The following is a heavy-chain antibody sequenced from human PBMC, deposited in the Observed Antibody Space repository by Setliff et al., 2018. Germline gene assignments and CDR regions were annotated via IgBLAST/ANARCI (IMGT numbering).Heavy chain of an antibody. V-gene: IGHV4-39*01. CDR2: IYDSGSS. D-gene: IGHD2-15*01. Sequence: SETLSLTCTVSGGSVSNSGFFWGWLRQAPGKGLEWIGNIYDSGSSNYNASLKSRLIITRDTSKNQISLKLTSVTAADTAVYYCARSGGSNWQTKLDYWGQGTPVTVSS. CDR1: GGSVSNSGFF. CDR3: ARSGGSNWQTKLDY. J-gene: IGHJ4*02.